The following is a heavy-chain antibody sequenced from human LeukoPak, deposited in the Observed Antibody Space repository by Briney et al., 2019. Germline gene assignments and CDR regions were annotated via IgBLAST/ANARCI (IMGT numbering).Heavy chain of an antibody. Sequence: PGGSLRLSCAASGFTFSSYEMNWVRQAPGKGLEWVSYISSSGSTIYYADSVRGRFTISRDNAKNSLYLQMNSLRAEDTAVYYCARDKKGVVGYYYYYMDVWGKGTTVTISS. CDR2: ISSSGSTI. CDR3: ARDKKGVVGYYYYYMDV. CDR1: GFTFSSYE. V-gene: IGHV3-48*03. D-gene: IGHD2-15*01. J-gene: IGHJ6*03.